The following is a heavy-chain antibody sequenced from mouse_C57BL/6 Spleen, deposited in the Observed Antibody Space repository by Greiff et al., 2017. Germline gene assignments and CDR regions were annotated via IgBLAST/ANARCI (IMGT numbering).Heavy chain of an antibody. CDR2: ISSGGSYP. CDR1: GFTFSSYG. V-gene: IGHV5-6*01. D-gene: IGHD1-1*01. CDR3: ARHEDYYGSSYDYCAMDY. J-gene: IGHJ4*01. Sequence: EVKLLESGGDLVKPGGSLKLSCAAPGFTFSSYGMSWVRQTPDKRLAWVATISSGGSYPYYPDSVKGRFTIPRANAKNTLYLQMRSLESEDRAMYYCARHEDYYGSSYDYCAMDYWGQGTSVTVSS.